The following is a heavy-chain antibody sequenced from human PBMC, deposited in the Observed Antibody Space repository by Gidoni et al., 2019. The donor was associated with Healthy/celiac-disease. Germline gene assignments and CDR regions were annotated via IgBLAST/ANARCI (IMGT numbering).Heavy chain of an antibody. CDR2: ISYDGSNK. CDR3: ARDGSWRGDYYYFDY. J-gene: IGHJ4*02. D-gene: IGHD2-21*02. V-gene: IGHV3-30-3*01. CDR1: GFTFSSYA. Sequence: QVQLVESGGGVVQPGRSLRLSCAASGFTFSSYAMHWVRQAPGKGLEWVAVISYDGSNKYYADSVKGRFTISRDNSKNTLYLQMNSLRAEDTAVYYCARDGSWRGDYYYFDYWGQGTLVTVSS.